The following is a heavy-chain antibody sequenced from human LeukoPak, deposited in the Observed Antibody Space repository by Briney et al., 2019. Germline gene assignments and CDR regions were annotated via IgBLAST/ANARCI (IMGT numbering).Heavy chain of an antibody. CDR3: AKGYGSGSPYYMDV. CDR2: ISWNSGSI. V-gene: IGHV3-9*01. J-gene: IGHJ6*03. Sequence: GGSLRLSCAASGFTFDDYAMHWVRQAPGKGLEWVSGISWNSGSIGYADSVKGRFTISRDNAKNSLYLQMNSLSAEDTALYYCAKGYGSGSPYYMDVWGKGTTVTVSS. D-gene: IGHD3-10*01. CDR1: GFTFDDYA.